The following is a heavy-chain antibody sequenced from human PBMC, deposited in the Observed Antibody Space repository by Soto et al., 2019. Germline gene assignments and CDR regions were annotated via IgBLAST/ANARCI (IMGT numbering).Heavy chain of an antibody. J-gene: IGHJ4*02. CDR1: GYTFTSYG. Sequence: QVQLVQSGAEVKKPGASVKVSCKASGYTFTSYGISWVRQAPGQGLEWMGWISAYNGNTNYAQKLQGRVTMTTDTTTRTADMEMRSWRSDETAVYYCARDLAAGNCDYWGQGTLVTVSS. CDR3: ARDLAAGNCDY. D-gene: IGHD6-13*01. V-gene: IGHV1-18*01. CDR2: ISAYNGNT.